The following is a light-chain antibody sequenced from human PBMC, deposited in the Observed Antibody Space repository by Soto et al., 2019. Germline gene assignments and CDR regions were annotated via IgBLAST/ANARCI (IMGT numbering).Light chain of an antibody. Sequence: DVPMTQSPSSLSASVGDRVTITCRASQNIGNFLNWYQQKPGKAPKLLIYPASSLQSGVPSRFSGSGSGTDFTLTISSLQPEDFATYYCQQSYTIPWTFGQGTKVEIK. V-gene: IGKV1-39*01. J-gene: IGKJ1*01. CDR2: PAS. CDR1: QNIGNF. CDR3: QQSYTIPWT.